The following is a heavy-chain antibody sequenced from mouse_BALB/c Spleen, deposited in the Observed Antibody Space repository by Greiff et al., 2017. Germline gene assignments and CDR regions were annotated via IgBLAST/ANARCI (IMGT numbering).Heavy chain of an antibody. CDR2: ISSGGSYT. CDR1: GFTFSSYA. Sequence: EVKLMESGGGLVKPGGSLKLSCAASGFTFSSYAMSWVRQTPEKRLEWVATISSGGSYTYYPDSVKGRFTISRDNAKNTLYLQMSSLRSEDTAMYYCARQEAYYRYDEEAWFAYWGQGTLVTVSA. CDR3: ARQEAYYRYDEEAWFAY. V-gene: IGHV5-9-3*01. J-gene: IGHJ3*01. D-gene: IGHD2-14*01.